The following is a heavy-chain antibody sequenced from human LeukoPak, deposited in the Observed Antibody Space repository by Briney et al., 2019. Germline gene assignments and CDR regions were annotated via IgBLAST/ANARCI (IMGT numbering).Heavy chain of an antibody. Sequence: QPGGSLRLSCAASGFTFSGYEMNWVRQAPGKGLEWVSCISTSGSTIYYAGSVKGRFTVSRDNARNSLYLQMNSLRAEDTAVYYCARDGPGYSFDYWGQGALVTVSS. CDR1: GFTFSGYE. CDR2: ISTSGSTI. CDR3: ARDGPGYSFDY. J-gene: IGHJ4*02. D-gene: IGHD5-18*01. V-gene: IGHV3-48*03.